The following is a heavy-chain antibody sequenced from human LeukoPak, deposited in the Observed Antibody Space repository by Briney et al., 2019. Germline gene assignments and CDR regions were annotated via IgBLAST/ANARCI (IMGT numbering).Heavy chain of an antibody. CDR2: INPNSGGT. CDR3: ARSMGCSGGSCFYYFDY. Sequence: GASVKVSCKASGYTFTGYYMHWVRQAPGQGLEWMGWINPNSGGTNYAQKFQGWVTMTRDTSISTAYMELSRLRSDDTAVYYCARSMGCSGGSCFYYFDYWGQGTLVTVSS. J-gene: IGHJ4*02. CDR1: GYTFTGYY. V-gene: IGHV1-2*04. D-gene: IGHD2-15*01.